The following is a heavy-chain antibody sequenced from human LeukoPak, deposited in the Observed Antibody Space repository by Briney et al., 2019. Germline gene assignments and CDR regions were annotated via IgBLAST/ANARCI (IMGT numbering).Heavy chain of an antibody. V-gene: IGHV3-21*01. CDR3: AREVVDYYDSSGYPN. CDR2: ISSSSSYI. J-gene: IGHJ4*02. CDR1: GFTFSSYS. D-gene: IGHD3-22*01. Sequence: GGSLRLSCAASGFTFSSYSMNWVRQAPGKGLEWVSSISSSSSYIYYADSVKGRFTISRDNAKNSLYLQMNSLRAEDTAVYYCAREVVDYYDSSGYPNWGQGTLVTVSS.